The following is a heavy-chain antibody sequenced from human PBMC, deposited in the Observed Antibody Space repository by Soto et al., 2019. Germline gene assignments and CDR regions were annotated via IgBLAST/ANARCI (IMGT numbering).Heavy chain of an antibody. CDR2: IYWDDDK. Sequence: QITLNESGPTVVRPTETLTLTCRFSGFSLTTSGVGVGWIRQSPGKAPEWLALIYWDDDKRYSESPKSRLTITKDTSKNQVVLTVANLDPTDKATYYCAHRVLRTVFGLVTTTAIYFDFWGQGTPVAVSS. CDR3: AHRVLRTVFGLVTTTAIYFDF. J-gene: IGHJ4*02. V-gene: IGHV2-5*02. CDR1: GFSLTTSGVG. D-gene: IGHD3-3*01.